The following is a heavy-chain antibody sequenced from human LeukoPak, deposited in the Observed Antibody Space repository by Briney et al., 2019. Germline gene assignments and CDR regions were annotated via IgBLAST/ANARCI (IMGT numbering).Heavy chain of an antibody. V-gene: IGHV5-10-1*01. D-gene: IGHD2-2*01. CDR2: IDPSDAYT. J-gene: IGHJ3*02. CDR1: GYSFTSYW. Sequence: GESLKISCKGSGYSFTSYWIGWVRQMPGKGLEWMGRIDPSDAYTNYSPSFQGHVTISADKSISTAYLQWGSLKASDTAMYYCARGGAVERYCSSTSCYWVDAFDIWGQGTMVTVSS. CDR3: ARGGAVERYCSSTSCYWVDAFDI.